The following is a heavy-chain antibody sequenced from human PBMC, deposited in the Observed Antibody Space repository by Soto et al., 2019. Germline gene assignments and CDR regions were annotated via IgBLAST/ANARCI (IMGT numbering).Heavy chain of an antibody. Sequence: EVQLLESGGGLVQPGGSLRLSCAASGFTFSIYAMNWVCQAPGKGLEWVSVISGSGGSTYYADSVKGRFTISRDNSKNTLYLQMNSLRAEDTAVYYCARRTVGWYFDLWGRGTLVTVSS. D-gene: IGHD4-17*01. CDR1: GFTFSIYA. J-gene: IGHJ2*01. CDR3: ARRTVGWYFDL. V-gene: IGHV3-23*01. CDR2: ISGSGGST.